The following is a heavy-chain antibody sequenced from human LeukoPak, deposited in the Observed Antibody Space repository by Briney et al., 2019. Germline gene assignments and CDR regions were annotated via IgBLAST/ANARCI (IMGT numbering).Heavy chain of an antibody. CDR3: AKDGDYDILTGWSYTLYYLDY. CDR2: IKQDGSEE. J-gene: IGHJ4*02. D-gene: IGHD3-9*01. V-gene: IGHV3-7*03. Sequence: GGSLRLSCAASGFTFSSYWMSWVRQAPGKGLEWVANIKQDGSEEYYVDSVKGRFTISRDNSKNTLYLQMNSLRAEDTAVYYCAKDGDYDILTGWSYTLYYLDYWGQGTLVTVSS. CDR1: GFTFSSYW.